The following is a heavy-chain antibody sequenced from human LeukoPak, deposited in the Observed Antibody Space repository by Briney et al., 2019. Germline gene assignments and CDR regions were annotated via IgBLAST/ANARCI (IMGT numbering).Heavy chain of an antibody. D-gene: IGHD1-26*01. Sequence: QPGGSLRLSCAASGFTFSCSAMHWVRQASGKGLEWVGHIRSKANSFATAYGVSVKGRFAISRDDSKNTAYLQMSSLKTEDTAVYYRTIYSGSFPDAFDIWGQGTMVTVSS. J-gene: IGHJ3*02. CDR3: TIYSGSFPDAFDI. V-gene: IGHV3-73*01. CDR1: GFTFSCSA. CDR2: IRSKANSFAT.